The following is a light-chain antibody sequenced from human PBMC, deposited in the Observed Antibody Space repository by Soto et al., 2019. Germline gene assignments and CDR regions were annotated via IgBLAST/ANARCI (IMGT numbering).Light chain of an antibody. CDR1: QSIRHY. CDR3: QHHNSYSQT. J-gene: IGKJ1*01. CDR2: GAS. Sequence: DIQMTQSPPTLSASVGDRVTITCRASQSIRHYLAWYQQMPGKAPKLLLYGASTLQSGFPSRFSGSGSGTEFPLTISSLQPDDFGTYFGQHHNSYSQTFGQGTKVEIK. V-gene: IGKV1-5*01.